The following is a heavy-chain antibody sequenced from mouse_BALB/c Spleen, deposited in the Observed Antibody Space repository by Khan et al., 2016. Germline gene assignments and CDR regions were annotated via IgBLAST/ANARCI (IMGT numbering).Heavy chain of an antibody. D-gene: IGHD2-4*01. CDR2: IRSKSNNYAT. V-gene: IGHV10S3*01. J-gene: IGHJ3*01. CDR3: VRDMITRAY. CDR1: GFTFNTNA. Sequence: EVQLVETGGGLVQPKGSLKLSCAASGFTFNTNAMNWVRQAPGKGLEWVARIRSKSNNYATCYADSVKDRFTISRDDSQSMLYLQMNNLKTEDTAMYYCVRDMITRAYWGQGTLVTVSA.